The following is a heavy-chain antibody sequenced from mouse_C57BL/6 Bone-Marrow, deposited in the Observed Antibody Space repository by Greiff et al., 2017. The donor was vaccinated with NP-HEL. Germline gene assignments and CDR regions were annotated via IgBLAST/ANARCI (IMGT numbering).Heavy chain of an antibody. CDR2: IDPENGDT. V-gene: IGHV14-4*01. CDR1: GFNIKDDY. D-gene: IGHD2-1*01. J-gene: IGHJ3*01. CDR3: TTSGNY. Sequence: EVHLVESGAELVRPGASVKLSCTASGFNIKDDYMHWVKQRPEQGLEWIGWIDPENGDTEYASKFQGKATITADTSSNTAYLQLSSLTSEDTAVYYCTTSGNYRGQGTLVTVSA.